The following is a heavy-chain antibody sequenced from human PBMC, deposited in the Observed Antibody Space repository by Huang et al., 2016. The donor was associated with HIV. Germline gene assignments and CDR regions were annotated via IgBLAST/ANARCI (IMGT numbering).Heavy chain of an antibody. CDR2: RNPKSGHT. CDR1: GYTFSSHD. CDR3: VRGTRYGDYGLRHYYYYMDV. V-gene: IGHV1-8*01. J-gene: IGHJ6*03. Sequence: QVQLVQSGAEVKTPGASVKVSCKASGYTFSSHDINWVRQAPGQGLEWMGWRNPKSGHTGYSQKFQGRVNSTRSTSITTAYMELSSLRSADTAVYYCVRGTRYGDYGLRHYYYYMDVWGKGTTVTVSS. D-gene: IGHD4-17*01.